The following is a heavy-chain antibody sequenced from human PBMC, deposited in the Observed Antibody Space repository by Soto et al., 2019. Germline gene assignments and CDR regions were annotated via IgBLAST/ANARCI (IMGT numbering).Heavy chain of an antibody. V-gene: IGHV4-38-2*02. CDR2: IYHSGST. CDR3: ARGDISGMEV. J-gene: IGHJ6*01. CDR1: GYSISSGYY. Sequence: SETLSLTCSVSGYSISSGYYWGWIRQPPGKGLEWIGSIYHSGSTYYNPSLKSRVTISVDTSKNQFSLKLSSVTAADTAVYYCARGDISGMEVWGQRTTGT.